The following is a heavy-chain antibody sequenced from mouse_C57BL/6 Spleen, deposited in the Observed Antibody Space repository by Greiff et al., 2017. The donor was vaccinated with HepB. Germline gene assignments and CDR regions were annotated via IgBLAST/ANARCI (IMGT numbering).Heavy chain of an antibody. V-gene: IGHV1-76*01. J-gene: IGHJ2*01. Sequence: VNLVESGAELVRPGASVKLSCKASGYTFTDYYINWVKQRPGQGLEWIARIYPGSGNTYYNEKFKGKATLTAEKSSSTAYMQLSSLTSEDSAVYFCARYGVYDYDLYWGQGTTLTVSS. CDR2: IYPGSGNT. D-gene: IGHD2-4*01. CDR3: ARYGVYDYDLY. CDR1: GYTFTDYY.